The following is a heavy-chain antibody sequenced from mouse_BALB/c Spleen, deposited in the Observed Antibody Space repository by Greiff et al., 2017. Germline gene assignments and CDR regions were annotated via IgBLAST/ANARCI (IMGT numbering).Heavy chain of an antibody. CDR1: GFSLTSYG. CDR3: ARTGDYAMDY. J-gene: IGHJ4*01. CDR2: IWSGGST. Sequence: VKLMESGPGLVAPSQSLSITCTVSGFSLTSYGVHWVRQPPGKGLEWLGVIWSGGSTDYNAAFISRLSISKDNSKSQVFFKMNSLQANDTAIYYCARTGDYAMDYWGQGTSVTVSS. V-gene: IGHV2-2*02.